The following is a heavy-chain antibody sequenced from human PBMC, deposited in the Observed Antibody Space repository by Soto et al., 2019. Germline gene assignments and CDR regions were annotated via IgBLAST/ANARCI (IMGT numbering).Heavy chain of an antibody. CDR1: GFTFSSYW. Sequence: EVQLVESGGGLVQPGGSLRLSCAASGFTFSSYWMSWVRQAPGKGLEWVANIKQDGSEKYYVDSVEGRFTISRDNAKNSLYLQMNSLRAEDTAVYYCARDPSVVAAAGIYYYYYGMDVWGQGTTVTVSS. J-gene: IGHJ6*02. CDR3: ARDPSVVAAAGIYYYYYGMDV. CDR2: IKQDGSEK. V-gene: IGHV3-7*01. D-gene: IGHD6-13*01.